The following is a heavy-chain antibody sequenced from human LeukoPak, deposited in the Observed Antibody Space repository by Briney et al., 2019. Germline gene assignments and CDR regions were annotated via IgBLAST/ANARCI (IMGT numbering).Heavy chain of an antibody. D-gene: IGHD3-10*01. CDR2: IYYSGST. Sequence: SETLSLTCTVSGGSISSGGYYWSWIRQHPGKGLEWIGYIYYSGSTYYNPSLKSRVTISVDTSKTQFSLKLSSVTAADTAVYYCAREGRTMVRGVIMVAGIDYWGQGTLVTVYS. CDR1: GGSISSGGYY. J-gene: IGHJ4*02. CDR3: AREGRTMVRGVIMVAGIDY. V-gene: IGHV4-31*03.